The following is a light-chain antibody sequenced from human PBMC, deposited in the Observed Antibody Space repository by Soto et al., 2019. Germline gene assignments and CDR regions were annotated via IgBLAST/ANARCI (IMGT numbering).Light chain of an antibody. Sequence: EIVMTQSPLSLTVTPGEPASISCKSSQSLQHNNGNTLLDWYMQKQGQSPQLLIYLGSRRAHGAPDRVSGSGAGPDFTLRSSTGEADVAAMYYCMQAVQTPRTFGQGTKLEI. CDR3: MQAVQTPRT. CDR1: QSLQHNNGNTL. V-gene: IGKV2-28*01. CDR2: LGS. J-gene: IGKJ1*01.